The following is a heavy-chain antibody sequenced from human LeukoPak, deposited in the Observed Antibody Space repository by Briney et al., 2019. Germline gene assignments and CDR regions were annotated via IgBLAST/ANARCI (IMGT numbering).Heavy chain of an antibody. CDR2: IYYSGST. CDR1: GGSISSYY. J-gene: IGHJ4*02. D-gene: IGHD2-15*01. Sequence: SETLSLTCTVSGGSISSYYWSWIRQPPGRGLEWIGYIYYSGSTNYNPSLKSRVTISVDTSKNQFSLKLSSVTAADTAVYYCAREGSGGSGSFDYWGQGTLVTVSS. CDR3: AREGSGGSGSFDY. V-gene: IGHV4-59*01.